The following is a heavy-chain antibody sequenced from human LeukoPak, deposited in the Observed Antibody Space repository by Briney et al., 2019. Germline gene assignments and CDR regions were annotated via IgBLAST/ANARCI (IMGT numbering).Heavy chain of an antibody. CDR1: GFSFGDYV. Sequence: GGALRLSCTASGFSFGDYVMCWGREAPGKGVWRGCFIRSKAYGGTTEYAASVKGRFTISRDDSKSIAYLQMNSLKTEDTAVYYCTRGGILMPWGFDYWGQGTLVTVSS. CDR2: IRSKAYGGTT. D-gene: IGHD3-9*01. CDR3: TRGGILMPWGFDY. J-gene: IGHJ4*02. V-gene: IGHV3-49*04.